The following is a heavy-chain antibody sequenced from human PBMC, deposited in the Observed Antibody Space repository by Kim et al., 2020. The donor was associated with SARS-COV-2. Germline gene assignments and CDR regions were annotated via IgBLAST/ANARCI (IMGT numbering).Heavy chain of an antibody. V-gene: IGHV3-15*01. D-gene: IGHD5-18*01. CDR3: TTDFLRYSPDY. Sequence: TDYAAPVKGRFTISRDDSKNTLYLQMNSLKTEDTAVYYCTTDFLRYSPDYWGQGTLVTVSS. CDR2: T. J-gene: IGHJ4*02.